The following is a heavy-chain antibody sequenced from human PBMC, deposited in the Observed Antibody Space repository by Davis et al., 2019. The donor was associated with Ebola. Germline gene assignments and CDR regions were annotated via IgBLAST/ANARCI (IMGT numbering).Heavy chain of an antibody. CDR3: VKDWLDP. CDR2: ISYDGRNE. V-gene: IGHV3-30*18. Sequence: GGSLRLSCAASGFTFSSYGMHWVRQAPGKGLEWVAVISYDGRNEHYADSVKGRFIISRDNSKNTLFLQVNSLRAEDTAVYHCVKDWLDPWGQGTLVTVSS. J-gene: IGHJ5*02. CDR1: GFTFSSYG.